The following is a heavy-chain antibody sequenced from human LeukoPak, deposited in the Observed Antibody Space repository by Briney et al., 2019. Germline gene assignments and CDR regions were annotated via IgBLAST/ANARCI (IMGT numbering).Heavy chain of an antibody. J-gene: IGHJ6*04. Sequence: GGSLRLSCAASGFTISSYGMHWVRQAPGKGLEWVAVISYDGSNKYYADSVKGRFTISRDNSKNTLYLQMNSLRAEDTAVYYCAKDRRSIAVAGPYYYYYGMDVWGKGTTVTVSS. CDR3: AKDRRSIAVAGPYYYYYGMDV. CDR1: GFTISSYG. D-gene: IGHD6-19*01. CDR2: ISYDGSNK. V-gene: IGHV3-30*18.